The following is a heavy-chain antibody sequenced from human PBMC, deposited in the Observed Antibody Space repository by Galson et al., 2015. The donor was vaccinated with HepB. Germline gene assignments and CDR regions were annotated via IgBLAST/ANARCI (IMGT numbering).Heavy chain of an antibody. CDR2: IWYDGSNK. J-gene: IGHJ4*02. V-gene: IGHV3-33*01. Sequence: SLRLSCAASGFTFSSYGMHWVRQAPGKGLEWVAVIWYDGSNKYYADSVKGRFTISRDNSKNTLYLQMNSLRAEDTAVYYCARGYSGSYLDYWGQGTLVTVPS. CDR3: ARGYSGSYLDY. CDR1: GFTFSSYG. D-gene: IGHD1-26*01.